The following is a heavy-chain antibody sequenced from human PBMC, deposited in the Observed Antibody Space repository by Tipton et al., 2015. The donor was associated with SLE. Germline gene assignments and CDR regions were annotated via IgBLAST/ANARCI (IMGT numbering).Heavy chain of an antibody. Sequence: SLRLSCVASGFTFSSSWMHWVRQAPGKGLVWVSRIKSDGSRTAYADSVKGRFTMSRDNAKNTLYLQMNSLRAEDTAIYHCARGGSYQPPPRPWDYWGQGALVTVSS. V-gene: IGHV3-74*01. CDR3: ARGGSYQPPPRPWDY. CDR2: IKSDGSRT. D-gene: IGHD2-2*01. CDR1: GFTFSSSW. J-gene: IGHJ4*02.